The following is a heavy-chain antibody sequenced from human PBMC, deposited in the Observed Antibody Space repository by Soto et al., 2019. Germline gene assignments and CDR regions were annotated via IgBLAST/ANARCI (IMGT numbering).Heavy chain of an antibody. CDR1: GDSVSSNTAG. CDR3: VRGEQYSGRIFDY. CDR2: TYYRSKWYY. D-gene: IGHD1-26*01. V-gene: IGHV6-1*01. Sequence: SQTLSLTCAISGDSVSSNTAGWNWVRQSPSRGLEWLGRTYYRSKWYYDYALSVRSRITINPDTSKNQYSLQLNSVTPEDTAVYYCVRGEQYSGRIFDYWGQGTLVTVSS. J-gene: IGHJ4*01.